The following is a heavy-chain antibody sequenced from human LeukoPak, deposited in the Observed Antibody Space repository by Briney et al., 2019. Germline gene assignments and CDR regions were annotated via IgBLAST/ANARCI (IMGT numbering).Heavy chain of an antibody. CDR2: IYYSGST. D-gene: IGHD3-16*02. CDR3: ARLYRQHADY. Sequence: TETLSLTCTVSGGSISSSSYYWGWIRQPPGKWLEWIGSIYYSGSTYYNPSLKSRVTISVDTSKNQFSLKLSSVTAADTAVFYCARLYRQHADYWGQGTLVTVSS. V-gene: IGHV4-39*01. CDR1: GGSISSSSYY. J-gene: IGHJ4*02.